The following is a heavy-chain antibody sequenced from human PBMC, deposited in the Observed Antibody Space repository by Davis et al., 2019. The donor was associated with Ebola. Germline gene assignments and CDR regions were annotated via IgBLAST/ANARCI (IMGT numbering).Heavy chain of an antibody. J-gene: IGHJ5*02. Sequence: PSETLSLTCTVSGGSIRSQFWSWIRQPPGKGLEWIGYVYYSGRTSYNPSLKSRVTISVDTSKNQFSLNLTSVTAADTAVYYCATARAAAAMSWFDPWGQGILVTVSS. CDR3: ATARAAAAMSWFDP. V-gene: IGHV4-59*11. CDR2: VYYSGRT. CDR1: GGSIRSQF. D-gene: IGHD2-2*01.